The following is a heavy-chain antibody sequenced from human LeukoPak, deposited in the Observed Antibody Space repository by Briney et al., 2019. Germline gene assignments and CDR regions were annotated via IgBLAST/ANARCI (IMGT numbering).Heavy chain of an antibody. J-gene: IGHJ4*02. CDR3: AKDTNTYYYDSSGFEHFDY. Sequence: GGSLRLSCAASGFTFDDYAMHWVRQAPGKGLEWVSGISWNSGSIGYADSVKGRFTISRDNAKNSLYLQMNSLRAEDTALYYCAKDTNTYYYDSSGFEHFDYWGQGTLVTVSS. D-gene: IGHD3-22*01. CDR2: ISWNSGSI. CDR1: GFTFDDYA. V-gene: IGHV3-9*01.